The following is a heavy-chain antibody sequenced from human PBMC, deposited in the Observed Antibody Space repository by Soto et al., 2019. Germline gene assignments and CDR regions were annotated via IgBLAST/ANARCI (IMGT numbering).Heavy chain of an antibody. Sequence: GGSLRLSCAGTGFTFSGDAMNWVRQTPGKGLEWVSGISGSGGSTYYADSVKGRFTISRDNAKNTLYLQMNSLRGEDTALYYCARTREGMDVWGQGTTVTVSS. V-gene: IGHV3-23*01. CDR3: ARTREGMDV. CDR1: GFTFSGDA. J-gene: IGHJ6*02. CDR2: ISGSGGST.